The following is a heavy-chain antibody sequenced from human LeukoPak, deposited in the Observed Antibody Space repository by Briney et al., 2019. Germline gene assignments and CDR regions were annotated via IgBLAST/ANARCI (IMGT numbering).Heavy chain of an antibody. CDR1: GGSISSSSYY. J-gene: IGHJ6*02. CDR2: IYYSGST. V-gene: IGHV4-39*01. Sequence: SETLSLTCTVSGGSISSSSYYWGWIRQPPGKGLEWIGSIYYSGSTYYNPSLKSRVTISVDTSKNQFSLKLSSVTAADTAVYYCARSSLLDFDRYSMDVWGQGTTVTVSS. D-gene: IGHD3-9*01. CDR3: ARSSLLDFDRYSMDV.